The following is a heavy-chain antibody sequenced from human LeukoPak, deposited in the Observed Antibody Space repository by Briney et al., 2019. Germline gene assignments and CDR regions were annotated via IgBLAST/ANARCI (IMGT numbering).Heavy chain of an antibody. CDR2: INHHSGDT. J-gene: IGHJ4*02. Sequence: ASVKVSCKASRYTFTGYYMHWGRQAPGQGLEWMGWINHHSGDTNYAQKFQGRVTMTRDTSTSTAYMEVSRLRSDDTAVYYCAKDMRSRGYSGYDCFDYWGQGTLVTVSS. V-gene: IGHV1-2*02. CDR1: RYTFTGYY. CDR3: AKDMRSRGYSGYDCFDY. D-gene: IGHD5-12*01.